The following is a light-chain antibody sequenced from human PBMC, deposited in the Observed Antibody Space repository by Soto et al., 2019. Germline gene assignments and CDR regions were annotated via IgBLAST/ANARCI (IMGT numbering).Light chain of an antibody. CDR3: SSYTSSSTLGV. CDR2: EVS. V-gene: IGLV2-14*01. Sequence: QSALTQPASVSGSPGQSITISCTGTNSDVGGYNYVSWYQHHPGKAPKLMIYEVSYRPSGVSNRFSGSKSGNTASLTISGLQAEDEAAYYCSSYTSSSTLGVFGGGTKLTVL. CDR1: NSDVGGYNY. J-gene: IGLJ2*01.